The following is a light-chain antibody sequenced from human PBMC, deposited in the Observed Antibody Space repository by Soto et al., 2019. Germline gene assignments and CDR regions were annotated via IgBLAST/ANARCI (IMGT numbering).Light chain of an antibody. CDR1: QGISNY. CDR2: VAS. J-gene: IGKJ1*01. Sequence: DIQLTQSPSFLSASEGDRVTVTCRASQGISNYLAWYQQKPGKAPKLLINVASTLQSGVPSRFRGSGSGTEFTLTISSLQTEDSANYYCQQFNSFPRTFGQGTKGEIK. CDR3: QQFNSFPRT. V-gene: IGKV1-9*01.